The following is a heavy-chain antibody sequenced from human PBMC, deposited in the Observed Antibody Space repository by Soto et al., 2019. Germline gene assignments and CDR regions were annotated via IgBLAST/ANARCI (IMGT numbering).Heavy chain of an antibody. CDR2: ISGSGGRT. D-gene: IGHD6-13*01. J-gene: IGHJ4*02. V-gene: IGHV3-23*04. CDR3: AKDDGSSWYVDH. CDR1: GFTFSNAW. Sequence: EVQLVESGGGLVKPGGSLRLSCAASGFTFSNAWMSWVRQAPGRGLEWVSGISGSGGRTSYADSVKGRFTISRDNSKNSLYLQMNSLRAEDTAVHYCAKDDGSSWYVDHWGQGTLVTVSS.